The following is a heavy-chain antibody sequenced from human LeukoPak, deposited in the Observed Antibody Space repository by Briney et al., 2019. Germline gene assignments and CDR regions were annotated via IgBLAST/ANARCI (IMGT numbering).Heavy chain of an antibody. D-gene: IGHD6-13*01. CDR3: AAGYSSSVDY. V-gene: IGHV3-30*03. J-gene: IGHJ4*02. CDR2: ISNDGSNK. Sequence: GRSLRLSCVASGFTFSSFGMHWVRQAPGKGLEWVAVISNDGSNKYYADSVKGRFTISRDNAKNTLYLQMNSLRAEDTAVYYCAAGYSSSVDYWGQGTLVTVSS. CDR1: GFTFSSFG.